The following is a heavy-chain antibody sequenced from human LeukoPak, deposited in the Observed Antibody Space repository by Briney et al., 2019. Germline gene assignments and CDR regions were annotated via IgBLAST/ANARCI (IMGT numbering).Heavy chain of an antibody. J-gene: IGHJ3*02. CDR1: GFTFSSYS. CDR2: ISSSSSYI. D-gene: IGHD4-17*01. CDR3: ARDQGQGYGDGGAFDI. Sequence: GGSLRLSCAASGFTFSSYSMNWVRQAPGKGLEWVSSISSSSSYIYYADSVKGRFTISRDNAKNSLYLQMNSLRAEDTAVYYCARDQGQGYGDGGAFDIWGQGTMVTVSS. V-gene: IGHV3-21*04.